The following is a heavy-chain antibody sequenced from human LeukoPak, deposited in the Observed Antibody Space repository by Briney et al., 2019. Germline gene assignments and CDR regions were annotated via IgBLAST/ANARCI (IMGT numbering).Heavy chain of an antibody. CDR1: GFTFSSSW. CDR2: VNGDGTGT. V-gene: IGHV3-74*01. Sequence: GGSLRLSCAASGFTFSSSWMHWVRQAPGKGLIWVSRVNGDGTGTIYADSVKGRFTISRDNSKNTLYLQMNSLRAEDTAVYYCAKVEAQWELLSYFDYWGQGTLVTVSS. J-gene: IGHJ4*02. CDR3: AKVEAQWELLSYFDY. D-gene: IGHD1-26*01.